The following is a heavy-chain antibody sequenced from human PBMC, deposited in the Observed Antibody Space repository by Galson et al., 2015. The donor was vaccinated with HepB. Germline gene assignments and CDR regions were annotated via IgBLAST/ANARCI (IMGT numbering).Heavy chain of an antibody. Sequence: SLRLSCAASGFTVSSNYMSWVRQAPGKGLEWVSVIYSGGSPYYADSVKGRFTVSRDNSKNTLYLQMNSLRAEDTAVYYCARVSRCSGGSCYFGHYFDYWGQGTLVTVSS. CDR2: IYSGGSP. CDR1: GFTVSSNY. V-gene: IGHV3-53*01. D-gene: IGHD2-15*01. CDR3: ARVSRCSGGSCYFGHYFDY. J-gene: IGHJ4*02.